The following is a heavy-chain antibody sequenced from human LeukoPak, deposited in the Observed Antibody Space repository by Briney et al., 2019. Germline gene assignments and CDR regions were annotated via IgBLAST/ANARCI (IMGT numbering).Heavy chain of an antibody. CDR2: IYSGGST. J-gene: IGHJ3*02. V-gene: IGHV3-53*01. D-gene: IGHD3-22*01. CDR3: ARIADYYDSSFAFDI. Sequence: GGSLRLSCAASGLTVSSDYMSWVRQAPGKGLEWVLVIYSGGSTYYADSVKGRFTISRDNSKNTLYLQMNSLRAEDTAVYYCARIADYYDSSFAFDIWGQGTMVTVSS. CDR1: GLTVSSDY.